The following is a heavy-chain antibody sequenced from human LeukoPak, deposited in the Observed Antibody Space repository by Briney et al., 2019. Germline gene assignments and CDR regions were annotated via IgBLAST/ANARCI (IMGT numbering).Heavy chain of an antibody. J-gene: IGHJ4*02. CDR1: GGSISSYC. D-gene: IGHD1-26*01. V-gene: IGHV4-59*01. Sequence: SETLSLTCTVSGGSISSYCWSWIRQPPGKGLEWIGYIYDSGSTNYNPSLKSRVTMSVDTSKNQFSLKLTSVTAADTAVYYCARGGPPPSHADWGQGTLVTVSS. CDR2: IYDSGST. CDR3: ARGGPPPSHAD.